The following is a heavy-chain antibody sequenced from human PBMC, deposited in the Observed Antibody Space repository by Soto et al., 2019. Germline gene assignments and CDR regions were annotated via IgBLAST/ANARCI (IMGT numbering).Heavy chain of an antibody. V-gene: IGHV4-39*01. CDR2: VSYSGST. CDR3: SRIAVSGPITGFDY. J-gene: IGHJ4*02. D-gene: IGHD6-19*01. Sequence: SETLSLTCTVSGGSISNSSYLWGWIRQPPGKGLQWIGSVSYSGSTYYNPSLKSRVTISVDTSKTQSSLWLSSVTAADTAVYYCSRIAVSGPITGFDYWGQGPLVTVSS. CDR1: GGSISNSSYL.